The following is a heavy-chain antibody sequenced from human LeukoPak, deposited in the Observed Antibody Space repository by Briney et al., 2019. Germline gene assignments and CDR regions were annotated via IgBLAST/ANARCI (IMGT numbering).Heavy chain of an antibody. CDR3: AKWELYSGFYYIDY. J-gene: IGHJ4*02. CDR1: GFTFSSYW. V-gene: IGHV3-7*01. Sequence: GGSLRLSCAASGFTFSSYWMTWVRQGPGKGLEWVANIKPDGSLIYYVASVKGRFTISRDNAKNSLYLQMNSLRAEDTAVYYCAKWELYSGFYYIDYWGQGTLATVSS. CDR2: IKPDGSLI. D-gene: IGHD1-26*01.